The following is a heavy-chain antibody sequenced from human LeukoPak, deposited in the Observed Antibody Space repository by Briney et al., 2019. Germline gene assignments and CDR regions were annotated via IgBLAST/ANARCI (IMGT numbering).Heavy chain of an antibody. CDR2: INPNSGSR. CDR3: ASGSPYYFDY. J-gene: IGHJ4*02. CDR1: GYTVTDYY. Sequence: ASVKVSCKASGYTVTDYYIHWVRQAPGQGLGWMAIINPNSGSRANAPKFQGRVTMTRDTSTSTVYMEVSSLRSEDTAVYYCASGSPYYFDYWGQGTLVTVSS. V-gene: IGHV1-46*01.